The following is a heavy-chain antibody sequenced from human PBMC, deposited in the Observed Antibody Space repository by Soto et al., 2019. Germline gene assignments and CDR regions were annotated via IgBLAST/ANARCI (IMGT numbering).Heavy chain of an antibody. CDR2: FDPEDGET. V-gene: IGHV1-24*01. Sequence: ASVKVSCKVSGYTLTELSMHWVRQAPGKGLEWMGGFDPEDGETIYAQKFQGRVTMTEDTSTDTAYMELSSLRSEDTAVYYCAVYSRSAHYDILTGYYERTPYFDYWGQGTLVTVSS. D-gene: IGHD3-9*01. CDR1: GYTLTELS. CDR3: AVYSRSAHYDILTGYYERTPYFDY. J-gene: IGHJ4*02.